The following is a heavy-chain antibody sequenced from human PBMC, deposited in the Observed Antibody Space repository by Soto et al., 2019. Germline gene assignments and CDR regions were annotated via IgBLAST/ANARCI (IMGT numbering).Heavy chain of an antibody. CDR3: ARDDPQYSSGWYGY. Sequence: SVKVSCKASGGTFSSYAISWVRQAPGQGLEWMGGIIPIFGTANYAQKFQGRVTITADESTSTAYMELSSLRSEDTAVYYCARDDPQYSSGWYGYWGQGTLVTVSS. CDR1: GGTFSSYA. CDR2: IIPIFGTA. D-gene: IGHD6-19*01. J-gene: IGHJ4*02. V-gene: IGHV1-69*13.